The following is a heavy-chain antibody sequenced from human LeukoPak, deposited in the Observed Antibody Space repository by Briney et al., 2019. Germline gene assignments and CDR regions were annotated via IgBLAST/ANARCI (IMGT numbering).Heavy chain of an antibody. Sequence: GGSLRLSCAASGFTFSSYAMTWVRQAPGKGLEWVSAISGSGGSTYYADSVKGRFTISRDNSKNTLYLQMNSLRAEDTAVYYCAKAGWRDSSGYYYGLGYWGQGTLVTVSS. D-gene: IGHD3-22*01. CDR2: ISGSGGST. CDR3: AKAGWRDSSGYYYGLGY. CDR1: GFTFSSYA. V-gene: IGHV3-23*01. J-gene: IGHJ4*02.